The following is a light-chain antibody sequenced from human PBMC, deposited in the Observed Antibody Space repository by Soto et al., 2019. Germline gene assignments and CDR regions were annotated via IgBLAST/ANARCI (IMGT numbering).Light chain of an antibody. CDR2: DAS. CDR3: QHYHSYPYT. CDR1: QSIGGW. V-gene: IGKV1-5*01. Sequence: DIPMTQSPSTLSASVGDRVTITCRASQSIGGWLAWYQQRPGKAPRLLIYDASSVESGVTSRFSGSRSGTTFTLAISSLQPEDCATYYCQHYHSYPYTFGQVTKLEIK. J-gene: IGKJ2*01.